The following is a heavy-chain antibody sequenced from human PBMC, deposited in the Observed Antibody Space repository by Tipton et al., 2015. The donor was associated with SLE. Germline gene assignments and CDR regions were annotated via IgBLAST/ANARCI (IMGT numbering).Heavy chain of an antibody. CDR1: GGSISSSSYY. CDR2: IYYSGST. D-gene: IGHD2-2*01. Sequence: LRLSCTVSGGSISSSSYYWGWIRQPPGKGLEWIGSIYYSGSTYYNPPLKSRVTISVDTSKNQFSLKLSSVTAADTAVYYCARKGYCSSTSCLAWFDPWGQGTLVTVSS. V-gene: IGHV4-39*07. CDR3: ARKGYCSSTSCLAWFDP. J-gene: IGHJ5*02.